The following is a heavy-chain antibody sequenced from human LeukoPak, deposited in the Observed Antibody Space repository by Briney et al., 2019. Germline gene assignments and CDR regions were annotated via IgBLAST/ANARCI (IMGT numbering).Heavy chain of an antibody. CDR3: ARHGGYYDSSGYYYGY. Sequence: GESLKISCKGSGYSFTNYWIGWVRQMPGKGLEWMGIIYPGDSDARYSPSFQGQVTISADKSISTAYLQWSSLKASDTAMYYCARHGGYYDSSGYYYGYWGQGTLVTVSS. V-gene: IGHV5-51*01. CDR1: GYSFTNYW. J-gene: IGHJ4*02. CDR2: IYPGDSDA. D-gene: IGHD3-22*01.